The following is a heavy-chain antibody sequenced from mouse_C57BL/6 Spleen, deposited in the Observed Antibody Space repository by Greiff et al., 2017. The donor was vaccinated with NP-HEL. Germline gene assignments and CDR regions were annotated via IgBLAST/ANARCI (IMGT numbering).Heavy chain of an antibody. D-gene: IGHD3-2*02. CDR2: IYPRSGNT. J-gene: IGHJ3*01. V-gene: IGHV1-81*01. CDR3: ARWDSSGLWFAY. Sequence: VKLQQSGAELARPGASVKLSCKASGYTFTSYGISWVKQRTGQGLEWIGEIYPRSGNTYYNEKFKGKATLTADKSSSTAYMELRSLTSEDSAVYFCARWDSSGLWFAYWGQGTLVTVSA. CDR1: GYTFTSYG.